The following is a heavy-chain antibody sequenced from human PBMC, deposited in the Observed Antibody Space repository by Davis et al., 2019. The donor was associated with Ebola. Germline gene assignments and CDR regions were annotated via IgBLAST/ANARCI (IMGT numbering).Heavy chain of an antibody. CDR3: AVWSGAYYNGMDV. CDR2: IKYDESDK. Sequence: PGGSLRLSCAASGFTFSAYWMTWVRQAPGKGLEWMANIKYDESDKYYMDSVKGRFTISRDNAKNSLYLQMNSLRAEDTAVYYCAVWSGAYYNGMDVWGQGTTVTVSS. D-gene: IGHD3-3*01. CDR1: GFTFSAYW. V-gene: IGHV3-7*01. J-gene: IGHJ6*02.